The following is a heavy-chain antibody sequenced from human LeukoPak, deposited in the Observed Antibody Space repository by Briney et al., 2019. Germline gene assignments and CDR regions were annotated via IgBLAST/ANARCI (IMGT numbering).Heavy chain of an antibody. CDR3: ARVRDYYDSSGYKERLVDY. D-gene: IGHD3-22*01. J-gene: IGHJ4*02. V-gene: IGHV4-30-4*08. CDR2: IYYSGST. Sequence: PSETLSLTCTVSGGSISSGDYYWSWIRQPPGKALEWIGYIYYSGSTYYNPSLKSRVTISVDTSKNQFSLKLSSVTAADTAVYYCARVRDYYDSSGYKERLVDYWGQGTLVTVSS. CDR1: GGSISSGDYY.